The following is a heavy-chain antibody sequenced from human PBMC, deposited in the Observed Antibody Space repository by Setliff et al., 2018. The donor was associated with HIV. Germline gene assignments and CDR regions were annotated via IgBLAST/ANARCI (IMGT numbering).Heavy chain of an antibody. CDR3: AREPFYSGSYPGYNWFDP. Sequence: GASVKVSCKASGYTFTSYAMHWVRQAPGQRLGWMGWINTGKGNTKYSQNFQGRVTITRDTPASTAYMELSSLRSEDTAVYYCAREPFYSGSYPGYNWFDPWGQGTLVTVSS. V-gene: IGHV1-3*04. CDR1: GYTFTSYA. D-gene: IGHD1-26*01. J-gene: IGHJ5*02. CDR2: INTGKGNT.